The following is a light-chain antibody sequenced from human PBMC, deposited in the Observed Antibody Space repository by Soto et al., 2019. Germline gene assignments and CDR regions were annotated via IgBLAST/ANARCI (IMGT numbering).Light chain of an antibody. V-gene: IGKV1D-12*01. CDR3: QQAYSFPWT. CDR2: AAS. J-gene: IGKJ1*01. CDR1: QDVSGW. Sequence: DIQMTQSPSSVSASVGDRVTMTCRSSQDVSGWLAWFQQKPGEAPNLLIYAASTLQSGVPSRFSGSGSGTDFTLTISYLQPEDFATYYCQQAYSFPWTFGQGTKVDI.